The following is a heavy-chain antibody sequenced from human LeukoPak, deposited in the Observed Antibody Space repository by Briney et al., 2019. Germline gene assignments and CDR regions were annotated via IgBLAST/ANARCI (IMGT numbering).Heavy chain of an antibody. CDR3: AIQPYYDFWSGDNRFDY. Sequence: SETLSLTCTVSGGSISSYYWSWIRQPPGKGLEWIGYIYYSGSTYYNPSLKSRVTISVDTSKNQFSLKLSSVTAADTAVYYCAIQPYYDFWSGDNRFDYWGQGTLVTVSS. CDR1: GGSISSYY. D-gene: IGHD3-3*01. J-gene: IGHJ4*02. CDR2: IYYSGST. V-gene: IGHV4-59*08.